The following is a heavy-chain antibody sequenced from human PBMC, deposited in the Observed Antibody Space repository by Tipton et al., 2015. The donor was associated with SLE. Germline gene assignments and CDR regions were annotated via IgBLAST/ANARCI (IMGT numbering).Heavy chain of an antibody. CDR2: ISGSGGST. J-gene: IGHJ6*03. CDR1: GFTFRSYA. CDR3: ARDGDRHYMDV. D-gene: IGHD3-3*01. V-gene: IGHV3-23*01. Sequence: SLRLSCAASGFTFRSYAMSWVRQAPGKGLEWVSTISGSGGSTYYADSVKGRFTISRDNSKNTLYLQMNSLRAEDTAVYYCARDGDRHYMDVWGKGTTVTVSS.